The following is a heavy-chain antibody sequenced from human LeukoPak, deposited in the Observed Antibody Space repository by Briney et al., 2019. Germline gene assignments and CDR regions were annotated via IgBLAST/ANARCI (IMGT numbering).Heavy chain of an antibody. CDR2: IYSGGST. CDR3: ASILTGYFDDAFDI. V-gene: IGHV3-53*01. J-gene: IGHJ3*02. D-gene: IGHD3-9*01. CDR1: GFTVSSNY. Sequence: GGSLRLSCAASGFTVSSNYMSWVRQAPGKGLEWVSVIYSGGSTYYADSVKGRFTISRDNSKNTLYLQMNSLRAEDTAVYYCASILTGYFDDAFDIWGQGTMVTVSS.